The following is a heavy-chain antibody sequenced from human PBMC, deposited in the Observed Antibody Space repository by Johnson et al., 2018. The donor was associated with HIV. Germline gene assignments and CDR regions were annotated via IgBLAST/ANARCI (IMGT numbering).Heavy chain of an antibody. Sequence: VQLVESGGGLVKPGGSLRLSCAASGFTFSNAWMSWVRQAPGKGLEWVGTSSANFVKGRVTISRDNSKNTLYLQMNSLSPGDTAVYYCVRGGSDAFDIWGQGTMVTVSS. V-gene: IGHV3-66*01. CDR2: GT. CDR3: VRGGSDAFDI. CDR1: GFTFSNAW. J-gene: IGHJ3*02. D-gene: IGHD3-10*01.